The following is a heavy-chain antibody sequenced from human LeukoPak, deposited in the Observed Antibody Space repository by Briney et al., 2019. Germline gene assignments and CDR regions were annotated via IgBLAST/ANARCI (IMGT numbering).Heavy chain of an antibody. Sequence: GGSLRLSCAASGFTFSSSAMSWVRQAPGKGLEWVSTISGSGGSTYYADSVKGRFTISRDNSNNTLSLQMNSLGAEDTAVYYCAKGGSEDWNLATIHFDYWGQGTLVTVSS. CDR3: AKGGSEDWNLATIHFDY. CDR1: GFTFSSSA. V-gene: IGHV3-23*01. CDR2: ISGSGGST. J-gene: IGHJ4*02. D-gene: IGHD1-1*01.